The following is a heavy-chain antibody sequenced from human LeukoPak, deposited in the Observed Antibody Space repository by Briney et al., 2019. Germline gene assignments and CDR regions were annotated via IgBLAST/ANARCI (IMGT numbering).Heavy chain of an antibody. CDR1: GGTFSSYA. V-gene: IGHV1-69*13. Sequence: SVKVSCKASGGTFSSYAISWVRQAPGQGLEWMGGIIPIFGTANYAQKFQGRVTITADESTSTAYMELSSLRSDDTAVYYCARGTSDSSGWYRFDPWGQGTLVTVSS. D-gene: IGHD6-19*01. J-gene: IGHJ5*02. CDR2: IIPIFGTA. CDR3: ARGTSDSSGWYRFDP.